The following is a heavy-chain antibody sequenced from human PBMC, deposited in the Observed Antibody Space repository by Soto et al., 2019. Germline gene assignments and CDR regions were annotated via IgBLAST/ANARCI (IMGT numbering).Heavy chain of an antibody. D-gene: IGHD1-1*01. Sequence: GGSLRLSCEASGFTFINYAMTWVRQVPGKGLEWVASLSGTGGGSYYADSMRGRFTISRDNSKNTLFLQINSLRAEYTAVYYCVRDLYRSATMPCLDHWGQGTLVTVSS. J-gene: IGHJ4*02. V-gene: IGHV3-23*01. CDR1: GFTFINYA. CDR2: LSGTGGGS. CDR3: VRDLYRSATMPCLDH.